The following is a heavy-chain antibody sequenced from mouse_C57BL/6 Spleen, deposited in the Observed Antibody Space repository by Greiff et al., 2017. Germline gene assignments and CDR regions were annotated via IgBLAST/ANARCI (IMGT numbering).Heavy chain of an antibody. Sequence: VQLQQSGPELVKPGASVKISCKASGYTFTDYYMNWVKQSHGKSLEWIGDINPNNGGTRYNQKFKGKATLTVDKSSSTAYMELRSLTSEDSAVYDRATGYCGSSSRLDYWGQGTTLTVSA. J-gene: IGHJ2*01. V-gene: IGHV1-26*01. D-gene: IGHD1-1*01. CDR3: ATGYCGSSSRLDY. CDR1: GYTFTDYY. CDR2: INPNNGGT.